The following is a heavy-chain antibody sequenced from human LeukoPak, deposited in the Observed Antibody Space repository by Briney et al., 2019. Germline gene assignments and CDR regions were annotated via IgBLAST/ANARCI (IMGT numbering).Heavy chain of an antibody. CDR3: VNQISGWVY. CDR1: GFTFSSRP. V-gene: IGHV3-64D*06. CDR2: TSGNGRST. D-gene: IGHD6-19*01. J-gene: IGHJ4*02. Sequence: GGSLRLSCSASGFTFSSRPMHWVRQAPGKGLDYVSGTSGNGRSTYYADFVKGRFTISRDNSKNTVYLQMSSLRPGDTAVYYCVNQISGWVYWGQGTLVTVSS.